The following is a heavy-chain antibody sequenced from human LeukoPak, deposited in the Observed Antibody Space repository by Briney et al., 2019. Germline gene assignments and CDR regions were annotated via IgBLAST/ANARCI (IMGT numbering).Heavy chain of an antibody. CDR1: GFTFSGSA. D-gene: IGHD3-10*01. Sequence: GGSLRLSCAASGFTFSGSAMHWVRQASGKGLEWVGRIRSKANSYATAYAASVKGRFTISRDDSKNTAYLPMNSLKTEDTAVYYCARSYGSGSYYNPGDVWGKGTTVTVSS. CDR2: IRSKANSYAT. CDR3: ARSYGSGSYYNPGDV. V-gene: IGHV3-73*01. J-gene: IGHJ6*04.